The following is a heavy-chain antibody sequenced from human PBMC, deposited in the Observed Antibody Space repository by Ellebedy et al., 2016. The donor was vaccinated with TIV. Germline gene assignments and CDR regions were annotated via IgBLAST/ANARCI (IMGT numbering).Heavy chain of an antibody. J-gene: IGHJ5*02. CDR2: IKTDGSET. D-gene: IGHD3-3*01. CDR3: VGFGVFNL. Sequence: GESLKISCAASGFTVNSHFMSWVRQVPGKGLEWVAHIKTDGSETYYVDSVKGRFTISRENAKNALFLQIDGLRVDDSAVYYCVGFGVFNLWGQGAPVTVSS. V-gene: IGHV3-7*01. CDR1: GFTVNSHF.